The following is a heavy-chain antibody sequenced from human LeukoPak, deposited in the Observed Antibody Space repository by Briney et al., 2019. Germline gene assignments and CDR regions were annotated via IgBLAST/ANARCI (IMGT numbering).Heavy chain of an antibody. CDR2: INHSGST. J-gene: IGHJ4*02. CDR1: GGSFSGYY. V-gene: IGHV4-34*01. Sequence: PSETLSLTCAVYGGSFSGYYWSWIRQPPGKGLEGIGEINHSGSTNYNPSLKSRVTISVDTPKNQFSLKLSSVTAADTAVYYCARGRRIQLWLRRVVPLYYWGQGTLVTVSS. D-gene: IGHD5-18*01. CDR3: ARGRRIQLWLRRVVPLYY.